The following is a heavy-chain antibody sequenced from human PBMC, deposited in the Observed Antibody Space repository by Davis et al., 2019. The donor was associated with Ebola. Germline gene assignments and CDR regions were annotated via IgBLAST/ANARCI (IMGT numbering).Heavy chain of an antibody. V-gene: IGHV4-39*01. CDR2: TYYSGST. CDR1: GGSVSSSSYY. CDR3: ARQPTDYGDYLSYDY. J-gene: IGHJ4*02. Sequence: SETLSLTCTVSGGSVSSSSYYWGWIRQPPGKGLEWIGSTYYSGSTYYNPSLKSRVTISVDTSKNQFSLKLSSVTAADTAVYYCARQPTDYGDYLSYDYWGQGTLVTVSS. D-gene: IGHD4-17*01.